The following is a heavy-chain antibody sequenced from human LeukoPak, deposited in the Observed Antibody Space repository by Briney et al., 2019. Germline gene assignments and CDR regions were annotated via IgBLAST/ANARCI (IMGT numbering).Heavy chain of an antibody. CDR2: INWNSVSA. J-gene: IGHJ4*02. CDR3: AKGARSSSGYTTD. CDR1: GFTFDDYA. V-gene: IGHV3-9*01. Sequence: PGRSLRLSCVASGFTFDDYAMHWVRQAPGKGLEWVAGINWNSVSAVYADSLKGRLTISRDNAKNSLFLQMNSLKTEDTASYYCAKGARSSSGYTTDWGQGILVTVSS. D-gene: IGHD3-22*01.